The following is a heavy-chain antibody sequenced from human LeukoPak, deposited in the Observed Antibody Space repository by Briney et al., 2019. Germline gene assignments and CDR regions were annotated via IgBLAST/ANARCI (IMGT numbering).Heavy chain of an antibody. D-gene: IGHD6-13*01. CDR1: GGSISSRSYY. V-gene: IGHV4-31*03. J-gene: IGHJ4*02. CDR3: ARGIAAAD. Sequence: RASETLSLTCTVSGGSISSRSYYWGWIRQHPGKGLEWIGYIYYSGSTYYNPSLKSRVTISVDTSKNQFSLKLSSVTAADTAVYYCARGIAAADWGQGTLVTVSS. CDR2: IYYSGST.